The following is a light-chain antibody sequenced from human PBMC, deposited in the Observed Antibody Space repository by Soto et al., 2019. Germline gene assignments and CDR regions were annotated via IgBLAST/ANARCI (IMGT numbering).Light chain of an antibody. CDR2: GAS. J-gene: IGKJ5*01. CDR1: QSISSY. V-gene: IGKV3-20*01. Sequence: EIVLTQSPATLSLSPGEKATLSCSASQSISSYLAWYQQKPGQAPRLLIYGASSRATGIPDRISGSGSGTDFTLTISRLEPEDFAVYYCQQYGSSPITFGQGTRLEIK. CDR3: QQYGSSPIT.